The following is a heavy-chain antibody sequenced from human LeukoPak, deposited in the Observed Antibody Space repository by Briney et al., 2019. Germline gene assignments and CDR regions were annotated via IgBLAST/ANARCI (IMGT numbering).Heavy chain of an antibody. Sequence: ASVKVSCKVSGYTLTQLSVHWVRQAPGKGLEWMGGFDVEDGEIIYAQKFQGRVTMTEDTSTDTAYMELSSLRSEDTTVYYCATNRQIMILGVVIMPAFDIWGQGTMVTVSS. J-gene: IGHJ3*02. CDR1: GYTLTQLS. D-gene: IGHD3-3*01. CDR2: FDVEDGEI. V-gene: IGHV1-24*01. CDR3: ATNRQIMILGVVIMPAFDI.